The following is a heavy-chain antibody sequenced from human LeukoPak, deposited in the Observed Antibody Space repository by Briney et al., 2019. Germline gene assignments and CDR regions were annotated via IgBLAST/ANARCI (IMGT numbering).Heavy chain of an antibody. V-gene: IGHV1-69*02. Sequence: SVKVSCKASGGTFSSYTISWVRQAPGQGLEWMGRIIPILGIANYAQKFQGRVTITADKSTSTAYMELSSLRSDDTAVYYCAITTSNYYDSSGLDYWGQGTLVTVSS. CDR3: AITTSNYYDSSGLDY. CDR1: GGTFSSYT. CDR2: IIPILGIA. J-gene: IGHJ4*02. D-gene: IGHD3-22*01.